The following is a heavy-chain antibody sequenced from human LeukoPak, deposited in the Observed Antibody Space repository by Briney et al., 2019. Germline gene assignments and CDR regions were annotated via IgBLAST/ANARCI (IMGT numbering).Heavy chain of an antibody. J-gene: IGHJ3*02. CDR3: ATGGAYADAFDI. CDR2: IITILRPP. Sequence: SVKVSCKASGGTFSTFAINWVRQAPGQGLEWMGRIITILRPPNSAQKFQGTVSITADEFTNTAYMELSSLRSEDTAVYYCATGGAYADAFDIWGQGTMVTVSS. V-gene: IGHV1-69*11. D-gene: IGHD5-12*01. CDR1: GGTFSTFA.